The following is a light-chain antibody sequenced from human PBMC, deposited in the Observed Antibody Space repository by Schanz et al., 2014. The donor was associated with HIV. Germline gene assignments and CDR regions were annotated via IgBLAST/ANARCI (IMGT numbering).Light chain of an antibody. CDR3: SSYGGNYNLL. CDR2: DVT. Sequence: QSALTQPASVSGAPGQSITLSCTGTSSDIGGYNVVSWYQQHPDKAPKLIIYDVTTRPSGISSRFSGSKSGNTAYLTVSGLQAEDEGDYYCSSYGGNYNLLFGGGTKLTVL. V-gene: IGLV2-14*03. J-gene: IGLJ2*01. CDR1: SSDIGGYNV.